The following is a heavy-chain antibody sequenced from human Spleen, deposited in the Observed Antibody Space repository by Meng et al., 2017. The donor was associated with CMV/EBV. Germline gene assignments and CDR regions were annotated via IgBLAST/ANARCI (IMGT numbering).Heavy chain of an antibody. J-gene: IGHJ6*02. CDR2: INDSGSS. D-gene: IGHD6-13*01. CDR1: GVSMTSYN. Sequence: GSLRLSCNVSGVSMTSYNWNWIRQPPGKGLEWIGYINDSGSSKYNAALKSRVMISVDTSKNQFSLKLNSVAAADTAVYFCARDIAAAGTVRRHYYHYGMDVWGQGTTVTVSS. CDR3: ARDIAAAGTVRRHYYHYGMDV. V-gene: IGHV4-59*01.